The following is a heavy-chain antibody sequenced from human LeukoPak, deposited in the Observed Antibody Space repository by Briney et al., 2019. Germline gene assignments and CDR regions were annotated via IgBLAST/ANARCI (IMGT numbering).Heavy chain of an antibody. CDR2: IYHSGSA. V-gene: IGHV4-31*03. J-gene: IGHJ3*01. D-gene: IGHD3-22*01. CDR3: AREARYYYDSSGYYRDAFDV. Sequence: SETLSLTCTVSGGSISSGGYYWGWIRQHPGTGLEWIGNIYHSGSANYNPSLKSRVAISVDTSKNQFSLKLSSVTAAGTAVYYCAREARYYYDSSGYYRDAFDVWGQGTMVTVSS. CDR1: GGSISSGGYY.